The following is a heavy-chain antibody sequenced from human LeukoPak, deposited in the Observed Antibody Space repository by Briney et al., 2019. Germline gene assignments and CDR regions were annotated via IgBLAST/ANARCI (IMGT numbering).Heavy chain of an antibody. CDR3: AKIIGGGYYYYYMDV. J-gene: IGHJ6*03. CDR2: IRNDGSNK. Sequence: PGGSLRLSCAASGFPFSTYGIHWVRQAPGKGLEWVAFIRNDGSNKYYADSVKGRFTISRDNSKNTLYLQMNSLRPEDTAVYYCAKIIGGGYYYYYMDVWGKGTTVTVSS. CDR1: GFPFSTYG. V-gene: IGHV3-30*02. D-gene: IGHD3-10*01.